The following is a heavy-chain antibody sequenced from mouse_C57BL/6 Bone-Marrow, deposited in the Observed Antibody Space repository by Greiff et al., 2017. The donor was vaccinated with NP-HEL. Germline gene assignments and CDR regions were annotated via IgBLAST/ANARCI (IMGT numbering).Heavy chain of an antibody. CDR3: ARHKGLRRGFAD. Sequence: EVKVVESGGDLVKPGGSLKLSCAASGFTFSSYGMSWVRQTPDKRLEWVATISSGGSYTYYPDSVKGRFTISRDNAKNTLYLQMSSLKSEDTAMYYCARHKGLRRGFADWGQGTLVTVSA. D-gene: IGHD2-2*01. J-gene: IGHJ3*01. CDR1: GFTFSSYG. V-gene: IGHV5-6*01. CDR2: ISSGGSYT.